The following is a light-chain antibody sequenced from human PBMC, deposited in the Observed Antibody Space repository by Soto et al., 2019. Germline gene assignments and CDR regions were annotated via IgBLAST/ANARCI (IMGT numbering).Light chain of an antibody. CDR3: CSYAGASTYV. V-gene: IGLV2-23*01. Sequence: SALTQPASVSGSPGQSITISCTGTSSGVGNYNLVSWYQHHPGKAPKLMIYEGTKRPAGVSDRFSGARSANTASLTISGLQAEDDAHYYCCSYAGASTYVFGTGTKVTVL. CDR2: EGT. J-gene: IGLJ1*01. CDR1: SSGVGNYNL.